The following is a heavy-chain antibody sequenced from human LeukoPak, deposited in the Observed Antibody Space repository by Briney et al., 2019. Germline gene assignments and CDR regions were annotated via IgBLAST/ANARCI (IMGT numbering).Heavy chain of an antibody. CDR2: INHVGST. CDR1: SGSFNNYY. CDR3: ARVIPGESGIDY. V-gene: IGHV4-34*01. D-gene: IGHD3-10*01. Sequence: SETLSLTCAVLSGSFNNYYWSWIRQPPGKGLEWLGEINHVGSTTYNSSLKSRVIISVDTSRIQFSLNLNSVTAADTAVYYCARVIPGESGIDYWGQGILVTVSS. J-gene: IGHJ4*02.